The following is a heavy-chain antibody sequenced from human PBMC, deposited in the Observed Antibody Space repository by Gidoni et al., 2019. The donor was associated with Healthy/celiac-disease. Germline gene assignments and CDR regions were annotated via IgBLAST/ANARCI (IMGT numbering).Heavy chain of an antibody. V-gene: IGHV1-69*01. J-gene: IGHJ6*02. CDR3: ARVRYCSSTSCPDYYYGMDV. D-gene: IGHD2-2*01. CDR2: IIPIFGTA. Sequence: QVQLVQSGAEVKKPGSSVKVSCKASGGTFSSYALSWVRQAPGQGLEGMGGIIPIFGTANYAQKFQGRVTITADESTSTAYMELSSLRSEDTAVYYCARVRYCSSTSCPDYYYGMDVWGQGTTVTVSS. CDR1: GGTFSSYA.